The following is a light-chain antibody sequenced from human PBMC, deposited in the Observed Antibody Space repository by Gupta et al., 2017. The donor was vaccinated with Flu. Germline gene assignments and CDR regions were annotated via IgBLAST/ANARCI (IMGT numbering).Light chain of an antibody. CDR3: HTWFTGIRV. V-gene: IGLV4-69*01. J-gene: IGLJ2*01. CDR2: ITSDGSP. CDR1: SGHSSNT. Sequence: QLVLTQSPSASASLGATVKLTCTLSSGHSSNTIAWHQQQPEKGPLFVMTITSDGSPIKGDERPARFSGSTSGSEGDRAISTYRYEDEGDYDCHTWFTGIRVFGGGTKLTVL.